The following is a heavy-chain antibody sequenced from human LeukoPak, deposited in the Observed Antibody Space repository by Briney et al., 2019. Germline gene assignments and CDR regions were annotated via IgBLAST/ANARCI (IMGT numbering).Heavy chain of an antibody. Sequence: GGSPRLSCAASGFTFSSYAMSWVRQAPGKGLEWVSAISGSGGSTYYADSVKGRFTISRDNSKNTLYLQMNSLRAEDTAVYYCAKDDFGRTGYPTPWEYWGQGTLVTVSS. CDR3: AKDDFGRTGYPTPWEY. CDR1: GFTFSSYA. J-gene: IGHJ4*02. V-gene: IGHV3-23*01. D-gene: IGHD3/OR15-3a*01. CDR2: ISGSGGST.